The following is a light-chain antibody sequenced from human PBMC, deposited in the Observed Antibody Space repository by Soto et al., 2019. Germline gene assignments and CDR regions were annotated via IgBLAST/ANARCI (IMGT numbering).Light chain of an antibody. V-gene: IGKV3-11*01. J-gene: IGKJ5*01. Sequence: EILLTQSPATLSLSPGERATLSCRASQSVSSALAWYLQKPGQAPRLLIYDTSTRAAGIPVRFSGSGSGTDFTLTISSLEPEDFAVYYCQQRSNWPAMITFGQGTRLEIK. CDR1: QSVSSA. CDR3: QQRSNWPAMIT. CDR2: DTS.